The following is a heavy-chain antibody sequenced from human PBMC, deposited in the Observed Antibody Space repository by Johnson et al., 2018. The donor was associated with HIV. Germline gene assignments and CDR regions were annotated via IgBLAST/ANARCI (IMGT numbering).Heavy chain of an antibody. CDR3: TTLPPTWRAFHI. Sequence: VQLVESGGGVVQPGRSLRLSCAASGFTFSDHYMSWIRQAPGKGLEWVGRIKSETDDGTTHYFAPVKGRFIISRDDSKNTLYLHMKSLKTEDTAVYFCTTLPPTWRAFHIWGQGTMVTVSS. CDR1: GFTFSDHY. CDR2: IKSETDDGTT. V-gene: IGHV3-15*06. J-gene: IGHJ3*02. D-gene: IGHD4-11*01.